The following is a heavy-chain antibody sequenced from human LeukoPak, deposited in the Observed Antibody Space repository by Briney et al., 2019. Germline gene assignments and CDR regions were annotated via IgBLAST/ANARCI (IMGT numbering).Heavy chain of an antibody. Sequence: TPSETLSLTCTVSGYSISSGYYWGWIRQPPGKGLEWIGYIYYSGSTNYNPSLKSRVTISVDTSKNQLSLKLSSVTAADTAVYYCAREVYSSSRWFDPWGQGTLVTVSS. J-gene: IGHJ5*02. CDR2: IYYSGST. V-gene: IGHV4-38-2*02. CDR3: AREVYSSSRWFDP. D-gene: IGHD6-13*01. CDR1: GYSISSGYY.